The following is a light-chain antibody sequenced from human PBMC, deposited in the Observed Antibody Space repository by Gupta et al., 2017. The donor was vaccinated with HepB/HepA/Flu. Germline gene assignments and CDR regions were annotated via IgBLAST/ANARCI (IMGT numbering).Light chain of an antibody. V-gene: IGKV3-15*01. CDR2: GAS. J-gene: IGKJ4*01. Sequence: EIVITQSPGPLSLSPGERATVSCSASQSVSSNLSWYQQKPGQAARLVIYGASTRATGSPARCSGSGSGTEFTLTISSLLSEDFAVYYCQQYSIWPPLTFGGGTKVEIK. CDR3: QQYSIWPPLT. CDR1: QSVSSN.